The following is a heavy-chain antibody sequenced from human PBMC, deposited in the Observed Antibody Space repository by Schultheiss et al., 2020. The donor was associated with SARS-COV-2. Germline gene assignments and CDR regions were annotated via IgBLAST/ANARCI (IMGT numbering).Heavy chain of an antibody. CDR2: IYHSGST. J-gene: IGHJ4*02. CDR1: GGSISSGYY. V-gene: IGHV4-38-2*02. Sequence: GSLRLSCTVSGGSISSGYYWGWIRQPPGKGLEWIGSIYHSGSTYYNPSLKSRVTISVDTSKNQFSLKLSSVTAADTAVYYCARYYDSTGGDYWGQGTLVTVSS. CDR3: ARYYDSTGGDY. D-gene: IGHD3-22*01.